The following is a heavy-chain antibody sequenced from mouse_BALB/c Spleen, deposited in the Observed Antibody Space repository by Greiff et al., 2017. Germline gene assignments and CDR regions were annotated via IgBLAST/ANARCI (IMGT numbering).Heavy chain of an antibody. D-gene: IGHD1-1*02. CDR2: ISSGGST. CDR3: ARGPYGPFAY. J-gene: IGHJ3*01. Sequence: EVQGVESGGGLVKPGGSLKLSCAASGFTFSSYAMSWVRQTPEKRLEWVASISSGGSTYYPDSVKGRFTISRYNARNILYLQMSSLRSEDTAMYYCARGPYGPFAYWGQGTLVTVSA. V-gene: IGHV5-6-5*01. CDR1: GFTFSSYA.